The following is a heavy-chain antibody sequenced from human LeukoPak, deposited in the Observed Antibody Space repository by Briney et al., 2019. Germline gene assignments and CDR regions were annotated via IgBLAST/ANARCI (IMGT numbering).Heavy chain of an antibody. CDR1: GGSFSGYY. J-gene: IGHJ4*02. Sequence: PSETLSLTCAVYGGSFSGYYWSWIRQSPGKGLEWIGEINHSGGTNYNPSLKSRVTFSVDTSKNQFSLKLSSVTAADTAVYYCARRPRRYSYGYWDYWGQGTLVTVSS. V-gene: IGHV4-34*01. CDR2: INHSGGT. D-gene: IGHD5-18*01. CDR3: ARRPRRYSYGYWDY.